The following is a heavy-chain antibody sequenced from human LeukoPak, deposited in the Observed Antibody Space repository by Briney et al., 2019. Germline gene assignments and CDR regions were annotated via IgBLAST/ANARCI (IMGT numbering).Heavy chain of an antibody. CDR2: INPNSGGT. Sequence: ASVKVSCKASGYTFTGYYMHWARQAPGQGLEWMGWINPNSGGTNYAQKFQGRVTMTRDTSISTAYMELSRLRSDDTAVYYCARDLKWELLTNWFDPWGQGTLVTVSS. CDR3: ARDLKWELLTNWFDP. CDR1: GYTFTGYY. V-gene: IGHV1-2*02. D-gene: IGHD1-26*01. J-gene: IGHJ5*02.